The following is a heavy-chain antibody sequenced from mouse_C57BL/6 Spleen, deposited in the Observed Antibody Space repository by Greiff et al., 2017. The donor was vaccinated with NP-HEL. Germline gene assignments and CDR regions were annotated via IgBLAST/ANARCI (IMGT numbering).Heavy chain of an antibody. J-gene: IGHJ2*01. CDR3: ARLGGTGPYFDY. D-gene: IGHD4-1*01. CDR2: IYPGDGDT. V-gene: IGHV1-80*01. CDR1: GYAFSSYW. Sequence: QVQLQQSGAELVKPGASVTLSCKASGYAFSSYWMNWVMQRPGKGLEWIGQIYPGDGDTNYNGKFKGKATLTADKSSSTAYMQLSSLTSEDSAVYFCARLGGTGPYFDYWGQGTTLTVSS.